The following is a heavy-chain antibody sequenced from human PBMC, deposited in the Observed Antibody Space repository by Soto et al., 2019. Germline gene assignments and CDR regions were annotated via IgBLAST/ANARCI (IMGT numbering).Heavy chain of an antibody. CDR3: ARDNLYYYDSSGYPFDP. V-gene: IGHV4-38-2*01. J-gene: IGHJ5*02. D-gene: IGHD3-22*01. CDR1: VYSISSGYY. CDR2: IYHSGST. Sequence: SETLSLTCAASVYSISSGYYWGWIRQPPGKGLEWIGSIYHSGSTYYNPSLKSRVTISVDTSKNQFSLKLSSVTAADTAVYYCARDNLYYYDSSGYPFDPWGQGTLVTVSS.